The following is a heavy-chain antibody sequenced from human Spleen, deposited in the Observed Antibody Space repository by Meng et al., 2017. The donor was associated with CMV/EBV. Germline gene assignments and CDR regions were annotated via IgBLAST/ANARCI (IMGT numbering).Heavy chain of an antibody. CDR2: VSVVNGNT. CDR1: GHTFTNYV. V-gene: IGHV1-3*01. CDR3: ATEDWGSGYLDL. J-gene: IGHJ2*01. Sequence: SGHTFTNYVIHWVRQAPGQRLEWMGLVSVVNGNTRYSQTLQGRFTISRDTSSTSSTTAYMELSSLTSEDTAVYYCATEDWGSGYLDLWGRGALVTVSS. D-gene: IGHD3-16*01.